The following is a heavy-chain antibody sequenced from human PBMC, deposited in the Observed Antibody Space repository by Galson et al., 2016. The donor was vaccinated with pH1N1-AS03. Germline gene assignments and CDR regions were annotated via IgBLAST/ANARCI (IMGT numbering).Heavy chain of an antibody. CDR2: IYYSGST. D-gene: IGHD3-9*01. CDR1: GGSFTYYY. Sequence: SETLSLTCHVSGGSFTYYYWSWIRQPPGKGLEWIGPIYYSGSTNYHPSLRSRLTISLDTSKNQISLELSSVTAADTAVYYCARHGRPHSGVLTALTAFDYWGPGALVTVSS. V-gene: IGHV4-59*08. CDR3: ARHGRPHSGVLTALTAFDY. J-gene: IGHJ4*02.